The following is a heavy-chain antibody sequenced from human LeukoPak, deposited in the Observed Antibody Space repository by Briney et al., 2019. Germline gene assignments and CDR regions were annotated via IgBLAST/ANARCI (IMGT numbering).Heavy chain of an antibody. V-gene: IGHV1-69*13. CDR3: ASVTTVTTKGHGAFDI. CDR1: RVTFSSSA. J-gene: IGHJ3*02. CDR2: IIPIFGSS. D-gene: IGHD4-17*01. Sequence: ASVKVSCKASRVTFSSSAISWVPQAPGQGLGWLGGIIPIFGSSNYAQNSQDRVTITADESTSTAYMELSSLRSEDTAVYYCASVTTVTTKGHGAFDIWGQGTMVTVSS.